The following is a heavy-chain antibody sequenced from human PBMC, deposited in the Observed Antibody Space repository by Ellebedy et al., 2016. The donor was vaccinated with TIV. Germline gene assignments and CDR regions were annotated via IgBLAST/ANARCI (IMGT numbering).Heavy chain of an antibody. CDR1: GGSISSGGYS. V-gene: IGHV4-30-2*01. CDR2: IYHGGST. J-gene: IGHJ6*02. D-gene: IGHD4-17*01. CDR3: ARSDYGDYAGMDV. Sequence: LRLSXAVSGGSISSGGYSWSWIRQPPGKGLEWIGYIYHGGSTYYNPSLKSRVTISVDRSKNQFSLKLSSVTAADTAVYYCARSDYGDYAGMDVWGQGTTVTVSS.